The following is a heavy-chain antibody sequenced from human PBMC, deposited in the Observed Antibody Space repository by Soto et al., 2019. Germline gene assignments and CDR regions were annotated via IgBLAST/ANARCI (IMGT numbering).Heavy chain of an antibody. V-gene: IGHV1-69*12. D-gene: IGHD4-17*01. CDR1: GGTFSSYA. CDR2: IIPIFGTA. CDR3: ARDGRDYGDYRAHAAWFDP. J-gene: IGHJ5*02. Sequence: QVQLVQSGAEVKKPGSSVKVSCKASGGTFSSYAISWVRQAPGQGLEWMGGIIPIFGTANYAQKFQGRVTITADESTSTAYMELSSLRSEETAVYYCARDGRDYGDYRAHAAWFDPWGQGTLVTVSS.